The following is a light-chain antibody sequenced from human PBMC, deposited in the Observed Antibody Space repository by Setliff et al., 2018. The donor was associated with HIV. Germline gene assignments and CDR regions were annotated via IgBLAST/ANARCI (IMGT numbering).Light chain of an antibody. CDR1: SSDVGSYNL. V-gene: IGLV2-23*01. J-gene: IGLJ1*01. CDR3: CSYRSSYFYV. Sequence: QSALTQPASVSVSPGQSITIPCNGTSSDVGSYNLVSWYQEPPGKVPKLIIYEGSTRSSGLSYRCSGSKSGNTASLTIVGLQPEDEADYYCCSYRSSYFYVFGTGTKVTV. CDR2: EGS.